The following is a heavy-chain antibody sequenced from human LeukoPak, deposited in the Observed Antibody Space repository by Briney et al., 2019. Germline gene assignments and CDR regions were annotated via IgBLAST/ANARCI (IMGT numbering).Heavy chain of an antibody. CDR3: AGDCSSTSCYAAQGAFDI. V-gene: IGHV4-38-2*02. D-gene: IGHD2-2*01. CDR1: GYSISSGYY. J-gene: IGHJ3*02. CDR2: IYHSGST. Sequence: PSETLSLTCTVSGYSISSGYYWGWIRQPPGKGLEWIGSIYHSGSTYYNPSLKSRVTISVDTSKNQFSLKLSSVTAADTAVYYCAGDCSSTSCYAAQGAFDIWGQGTMVTVSS.